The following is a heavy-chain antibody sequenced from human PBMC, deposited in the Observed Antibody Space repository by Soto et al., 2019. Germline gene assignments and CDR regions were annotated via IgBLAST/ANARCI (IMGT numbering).Heavy chain of an antibody. CDR2: ISYDGSNK. J-gene: IGHJ6*02. Sequence: QPGGSLRLSCAASGFTFSGNGMNWVRQAPGKGLEWVAVISYDGSNKYYADSVKGRFTISRDNSKNTLYLQMNSLRAEDTAVYYCAKGVRRSGWRYYYGMDVWGQGTTVTVSS. CDR3: AKGVRRSGWRYYYGMDV. D-gene: IGHD6-19*01. CDR1: GFTFSGNG. V-gene: IGHV3-30*18.